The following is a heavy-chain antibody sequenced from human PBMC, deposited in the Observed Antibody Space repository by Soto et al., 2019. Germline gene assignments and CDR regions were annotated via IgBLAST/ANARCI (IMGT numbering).Heavy chain of an antibody. CDR2: IYYSGST. Sequence: PSETLSLTCTVSGGSIRSGGYYWSWVRQSPRRGLEWIGNIYYSGSTYCNPSLKSRLTISVDTSKNQFSLNLSSVTAADTAVYYCARDRLMATAGTARHYFGLDVWGQGTTVTVSS. D-gene: IGHD5-18*01. CDR1: GGSIRSGGYY. J-gene: IGHJ6*02. V-gene: IGHV4-31*03. CDR3: ARDRLMATAGTARHYFGLDV.